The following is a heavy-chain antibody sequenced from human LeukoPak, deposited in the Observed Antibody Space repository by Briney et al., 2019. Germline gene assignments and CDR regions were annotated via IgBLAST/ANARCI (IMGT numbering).Heavy chain of an antibody. J-gene: IGHJ4*02. CDR1: GGSLSGYY. D-gene: IGHD4-23*01. Sequence: SETLSLTCAVYGGSLSGYYWSWIRQPPGKGLEWIGEINHSGSTNYNPSLKSRVTISVDTSKNQFSLKLSSVTAADTAVYYCYGGNPAGGYWGQGTLVTVSS. V-gene: IGHV4-34*01. CDR3: YGGNPAGGY. CDR2: INHSGST.